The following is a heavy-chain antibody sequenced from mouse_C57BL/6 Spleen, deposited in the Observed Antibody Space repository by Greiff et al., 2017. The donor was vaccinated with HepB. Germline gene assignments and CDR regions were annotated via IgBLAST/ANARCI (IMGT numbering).Heavy chain of an antibody. J-gene: IGHJ4*01. V-gene: IGHV3-6*01. CDR3: ARDGYYAMYY. CDR2: ISYDGSN. Sequence: EVQLQESGPGLVKPSQSLSLTCSVTGYSITSGYYWNWIRQFPGNKLEWMGYISYDGSNNYNPSLKNRISITRDTSKNQFFLKLNSVTTEDTATYYCARDGYYAMYYWGQGTSVTVSS. CDR1: GYSITSGYY.